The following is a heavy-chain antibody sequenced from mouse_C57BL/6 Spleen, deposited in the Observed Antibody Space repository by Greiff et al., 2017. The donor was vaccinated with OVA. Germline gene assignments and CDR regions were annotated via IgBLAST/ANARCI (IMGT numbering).Heavy chain of an antibody. CDR2: IWRGGST. CDR1: GFSLTSYG. CDR3: AKSYYGSSYYFDY. V-gene: IGHV2-5*01. J-gene: IGHJ2*01. Sequence: QVQLKESGPGLVQPSQSLSITCTVPGFSLTSYGVHWVRQSPGKGLEWLGVIWRGGSTDYNAAFMSRLSITKDNSKSQVFFKMNSLQADDTAIYYCAKSYYGSSYYFDYWGQGTTLTVSS. D-gene: IGHD1-1*01.